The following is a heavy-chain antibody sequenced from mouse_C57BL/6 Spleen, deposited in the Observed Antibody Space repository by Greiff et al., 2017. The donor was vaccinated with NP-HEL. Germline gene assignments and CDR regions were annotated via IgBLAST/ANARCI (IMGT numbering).Heavy chain of an antibody. V-gene: IGHV1-19*01. CDR3: ARGIYDGYFFDY. CDR2: INPYNGGT. J-gene: IGHJ2*01. D-gene: IGHD2-3*01. Sequence: EVKLQESGPVLVKPGASVKMSCKASGYTFTDYYMNWVKQSHGKSLEWIGVINPYNGGTSYNQKFKGKATLTVDKSSSTAYMELNSLTSEDSAVYYCARGIYDGYFFDYWGQGTTLTVSS. CDR1: GYTFTDYY.